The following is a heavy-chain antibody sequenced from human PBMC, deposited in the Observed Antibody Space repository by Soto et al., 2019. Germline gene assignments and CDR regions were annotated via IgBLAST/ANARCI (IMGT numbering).Heavy chain of an antibody. V-gene: IGHV3-33*01. CDR1: GFTFSSYG. D-gene: IGHD2-15*01. CDR2: IWYDGSNK. J-gene: IGHJ4*02. CDR3: XXXXXXXGSCYRGTDY. Sequence: QVQLVESGGGVVQPGRSLRLSCAASGFTFSSYGMHWVRQAPGKGLEWVAVIWYDGSNKYYADSVKGRFTISRDNSKNTLYXXXXXXRXXXXXVXXXXXXXXXXGSCYRGTDYWGQGTLVTVSS.